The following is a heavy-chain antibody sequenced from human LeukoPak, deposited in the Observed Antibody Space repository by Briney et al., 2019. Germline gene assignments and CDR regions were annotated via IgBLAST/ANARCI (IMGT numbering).Heavy chain of an antibody. CDR3: AKELNSYGYAFDV. CDR1: GYTLTGYY. Sequence: ASVKVSCKASGYTLTGYYMHWVRQAPGQGLEGVGTINPYDNSTNYAQKFQGRVTMTRDMSTSTVYMELNSLRSEDTAVYYCAKELNSYGYAFDVWGQGTMVTVSS. J-gene: IGHJ3*01. CDR2: INPYDNST. D-gene: IGHD5-18*01. V-gene: IGHV1-46*01.